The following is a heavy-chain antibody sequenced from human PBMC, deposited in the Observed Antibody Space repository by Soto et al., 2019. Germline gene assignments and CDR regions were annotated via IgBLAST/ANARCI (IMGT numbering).Heavy chain of an antibody. Sequence: EVQLVESGGGLVQPGGSLRLSCAASGFTFSMYWMHWVRQAPGKGLLWVSRINGDGTDTTYADSVNGRFTISRDNAKNTVYLQMNGLRAEDTAVYYCAREVGRGSGSYYLDYWGQETLVTVSS. CDR1: GFTFSMYW. D-gene: IGHD3-16*01. CDR2: INGDGTDT. V-gene: IGHV3-74*03. J-gene: IGHJ4*02. CDR3: AREVGRGSGSYYLDY.